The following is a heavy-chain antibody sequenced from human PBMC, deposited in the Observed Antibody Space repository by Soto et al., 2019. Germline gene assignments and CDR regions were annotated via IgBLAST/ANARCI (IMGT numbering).Heavy chain of an antibody. V-gene: IGHV2-5*02. J-gene: IGHJ5*02. Sequence: QITLKESGPTLVKPTQTLTLTCTFSGFSLSTRGVGVGWIRQPPGKALECLALIYWDDDQRYSPFLKSRLTITKDTSKNQVVLTMTNMDPVDTGTYYCAHRNLYDSARNWFDPWGQGTLVTVSS. D-gene: IGHD3-10*01. CDR1: GFSLSTRGVG. CDR2: IYWDDDQ. CDR3: AHRNLYDSARNWFDP.